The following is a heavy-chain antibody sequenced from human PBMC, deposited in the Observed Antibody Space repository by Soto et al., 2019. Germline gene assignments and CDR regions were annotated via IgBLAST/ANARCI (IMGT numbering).Heavy chain of an antibody. CDR3: TSGVNSNDVYDY. J-gene: IGHJ4*02. D-gene: IGHD1-1*01. V-gene: IGHV4-59*02. Sequence: SETLSLTCTVSGGTVSSYYWTLIRQPPGKGLEWIGYIYSNGRTNYNPSLKSRVTISVDTSKKHFSLKLRSVTAADTAVYYCTSGVNSNDVYDYWGQGTLFTVSS. CDR1: GGTVSSYY. CDR2: IYSNGRT.